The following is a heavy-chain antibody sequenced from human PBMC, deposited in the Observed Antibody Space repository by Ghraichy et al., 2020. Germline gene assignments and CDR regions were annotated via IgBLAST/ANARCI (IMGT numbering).Heavy chain of an antibody. CDR2: IYYSGTT. D-gene: IGHD6-13*01. V-gene: IGHV4-30-2*01. Sequence: SETLSLTCAVSGGSISSGGYSWSWIRQPPGKGLEWIASIYYSGTTYYNPSLKSRVTSSVDTSNNQFSLRLSSVTAADTAVYYCARAEQVAAAGGGFDPWGQGTLVTVSS. CDR3: ARAEQVAAAGGGFDP. J-gene: IGHJ5*02. CDR1: GGSISSGGYS.